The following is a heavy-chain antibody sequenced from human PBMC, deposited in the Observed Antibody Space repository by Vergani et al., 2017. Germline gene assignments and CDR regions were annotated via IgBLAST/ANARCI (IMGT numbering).Heavy chain of an antibody. D-gene: IGHD2/OR15-2a*01. Sequence: EVQVVESGGGLIKPGGSLRLSCVVSGITFKNAWINWVRQAPGRGLAWVSSISGPGLSTYYADSVKGRFSISRDNSKNTVFLQMHSLGAEDTAIYYCVKEKIDLGSYFFDSWGHGILVTVSS. CDR1: GITFKNAW. V-gene: IGHV3-23*04. CDR2: ISGPGLST. J-gene: IGHJ4*01. CDR3: VKEKIDLGSYFFDS.